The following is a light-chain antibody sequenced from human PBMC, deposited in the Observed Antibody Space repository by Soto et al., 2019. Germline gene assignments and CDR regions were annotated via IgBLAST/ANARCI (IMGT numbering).Light chain of an antibody. J-gene: IGKJ4*01. CDR2: DAI. Sequence: EIVITQSPASLSVSPGEGATLSCRASESIANNLAWYQQKPGQAPRLLMYDAILRAAGIPARLSGSWSGTEFTLTINSLQSEDFALYYCQQYDAWPLSFGGGTKVDIK. V-gene: IGKV3-15*01. CDR1: ESIANN. CDR3: QQYDAWPLS.